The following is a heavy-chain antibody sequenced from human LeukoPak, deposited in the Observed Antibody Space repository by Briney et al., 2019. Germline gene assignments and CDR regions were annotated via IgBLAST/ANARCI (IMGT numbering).Heavy chain of an antibody. CDR3: ARESPAYYYDSSGYPDY. CDR1: GFTFSSYS. D-gene: IGHD3-22*01. J-gene: IGHJ4*02. Sequence: GGSLRLSCAASGFTFSSYSMNWVRQAPGKGLEWVSSISSSSYIYYADSVKGRFTISRDNAKNSLYLQMNSLRAEDTAVYYCARESPAYYYDSSGYPDYWGQGTLVTVSS. V-gene: IGHV3-21*01. CDR2: ISSSSYI.